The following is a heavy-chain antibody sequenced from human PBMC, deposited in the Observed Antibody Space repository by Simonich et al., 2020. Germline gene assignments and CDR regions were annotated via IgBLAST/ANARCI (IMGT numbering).Heavy chain of an antibody. CDR1: GYTFTGYY. Sequence: QVQLVQSGAEVKKPGASVKVSCKASGYTFTGYYMHWERQAPGQGLGGMGWINPNMGGTNYAQKFQGRVTMTMDTSISTAYMELSRLRSDDTAVYYCARVRFEAFDIWGQGTMVTVSS. V-gene: IGHV1-2*02. J-gene: IGHJ3*02. CDR3: ARVRFEAFDI. CDR2: INPNMGGT.